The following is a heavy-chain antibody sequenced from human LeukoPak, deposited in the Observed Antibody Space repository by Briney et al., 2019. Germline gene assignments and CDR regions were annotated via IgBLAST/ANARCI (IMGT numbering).Heavy chain of an antibody. CDR1: GGSISSSNW. CDR2: IYHSGST. D-gene: IGHD6-13*01. J-gene: IGHJ2*01. Sequence: SGTLSLTCAVSGGSISSSNWWSWVRQPPGKGLEWIGSIYHSGSTYYNPSLKSRVTISVETSKNQFSLKLSSVTAADTAVYYCARDETWIAAAGTGNWYFDLWGRGTLVTVSS. CDR3: ARDETWIAAAGTGNWYFDL. V-gene: IGHV4-4*02.